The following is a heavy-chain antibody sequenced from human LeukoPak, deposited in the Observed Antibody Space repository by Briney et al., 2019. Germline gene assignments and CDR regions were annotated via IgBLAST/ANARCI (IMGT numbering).Heavy chain of an antibody. CDR3: ARTRSLYDFWSGYYTLDY. Sequence: PSETLSLTCTVSGGSISSYYWSWIRQPPGKGLEWIGYINYSGSTNYNPSLKSRVTISVDTSKNQFSLKLSSVTAADTAVYYCARTRSLYDFWSGYYTLDYWGQGTLVTVSS. J-gene: IGHJ4*02. CDR1: GGSISSYY. D-gene: IGHD3-3*01. V-gene: IGHV4-59*01. CDR2: INYSGST.